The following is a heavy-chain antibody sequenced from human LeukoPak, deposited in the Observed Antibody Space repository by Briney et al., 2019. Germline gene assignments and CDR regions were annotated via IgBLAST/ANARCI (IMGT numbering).Heavy chain of an antibody. D-gene: IGHD2-2*03. CDR1: GFTFSSYG. Sequence: PGKSLRLSCAASGFTFSSYGMHWVRQVPGKGLEWVAVIWFDGDNKYYADSVKGRFTISRDNSKNTLYLQMNSLRAEDTAVYYCAKDLTWMLGRFDSWGQGTLVTVSS. J-gene: IGHJ4*02. V-gene: IGHV3-33*06. CDR2: IWFDGDNK. CDR3: AKDLTWMLGRFDS.